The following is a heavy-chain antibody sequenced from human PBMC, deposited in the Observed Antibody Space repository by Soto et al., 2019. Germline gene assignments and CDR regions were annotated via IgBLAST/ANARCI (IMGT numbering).Heavy chain of an antibody. CDR3: ASGPDYYILSGPSH. CDR2: ISSSSSYT. CDR1: GFTFSDYY. Sequence: GWSLRLSCAASGFTFSDYYMSWIRQAPGKGLEWVSYISSSSSYTNYADSVKGRFTISRDNAKNSLYLQMNSLRAEDTAVYYCASGPDYYILSGPSHWGQGTLVTVSS. D-gene: IGHD3-9*01. V-gene: IGHV3-11*03. J-gene: IGHJ4*02.